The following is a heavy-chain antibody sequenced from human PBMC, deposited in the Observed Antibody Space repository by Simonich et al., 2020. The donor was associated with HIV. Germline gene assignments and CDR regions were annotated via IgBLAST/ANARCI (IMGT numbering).Heavy chain of an antibody. D-gene: IGHD6-19*01. CDR1: GYSFTSYW. Sequence: EVQLVQSGAEVKKPGESLKISCKGSGYSFTSYWIGWVRQMPGKGLEWMGFIAPGASDNRYSPSFQGQVTISADKSISTAYLQWSSLKASDTAMYYCVRRLAVAGTYWYFDLWGRGTLVTVSS. CDR2: IAPGASDN. V-gene: IGHV5-51*03. J-gene: IGHJ2*01. CDR3: VRRLAVAGTYWYFDL.